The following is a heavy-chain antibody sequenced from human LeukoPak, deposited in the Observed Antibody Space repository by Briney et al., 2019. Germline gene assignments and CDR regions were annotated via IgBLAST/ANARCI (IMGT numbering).Heavy chain of an antibody. CDR1: GGSISSSSYY. D-gene: IGHD6-19*01. V-gene: IGHV4-39*01. CDR2: IYYSGST. CDR3: ARHTGGIAVAGEYYFDY. Sequence: SETLSLTCTVSGGSISSSSYYWGWIRQPPGKGLEWIGSIYYSGSTYYNPSLKSRVTISVVTSKNQFSLKLSSVTAADTAVYYCARHTGGIAVAGEYYFDYWGQGTLVTVSS. J-gene: IGHJ4*02.